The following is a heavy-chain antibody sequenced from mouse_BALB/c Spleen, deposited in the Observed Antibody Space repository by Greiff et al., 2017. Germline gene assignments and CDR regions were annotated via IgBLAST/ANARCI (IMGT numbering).Heavy chain of an antibody. J-gene: IGHJ2*01. CDR1: GFNIKDTY. V-gene: IGHV14-3*02. D-gene: IGHD1-1*01. CDR2: IDPANGNT. Sequence: EVQLQQSGAELVKPGASVKLSCTASGFNIKDTYMHWVKQRPEQGLEWIGRIDPANGNTKYDPKFQGKATITADTSSNTAYLQLSSLTSEDTAVYYCASSSPYYFDYWGQGTTLTVSA. CDR3: ASSSPYYFDY.